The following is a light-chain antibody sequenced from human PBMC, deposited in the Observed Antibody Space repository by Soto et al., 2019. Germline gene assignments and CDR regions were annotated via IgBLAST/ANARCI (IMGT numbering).Light chain of an antibody. CDR1: QKINNF. J-gene: IGKJ4*01. Sequence: DIQMTQSPSSVSASLGDRINVTCRASQKINNFLNWYQQKPGKAPKLLIFLASTLETGVPARFRGSGSGTDVTLTISNLQPEDSATYYCQQSFSNPRTFGGGTRVDIQ. CDR3: QQSFSNPRT. V-gene: IGKV1-39*01. CDR2: LAS.